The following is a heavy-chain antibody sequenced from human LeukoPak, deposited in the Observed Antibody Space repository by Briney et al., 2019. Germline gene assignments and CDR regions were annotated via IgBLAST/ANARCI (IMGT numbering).Heavy chain of an antibody. CDR2: INHSGST. V-gene: IGHV4-34*01. CDR1: GGSFSGYY. Sequence: KSSETLSLTCAVYGGSFSGYYWSWIRQPPGKGLEWIGEINHSGSTNYNPSLKSRVTISVDTSKNQFSLKLSSVTAADTAVYYCARAPGYSSSWSFDYWGQGTLVTVSS. CDR3: ARAPGYSSSWSFDY. D-gene: IGHD6-13*01. J-gene: IGHJ4*02.